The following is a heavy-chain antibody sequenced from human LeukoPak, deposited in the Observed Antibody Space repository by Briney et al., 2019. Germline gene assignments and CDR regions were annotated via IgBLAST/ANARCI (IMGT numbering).Heavy chain of an antibody. CDR3: ARDRLGSSGYYVFY. Sequence: ASVKVSCKASGYTFTSYGISWVRQAPGQGLEWMGWISAYNGNTNYAQKLQGRVTMTTDTSTGTAYMELRSLRSDDTAVYYCARDRLGSSGYYVFYWGQGTLVTVSS. J-gene: IGHJ4*02. CDR2: ISAYNGNT. CDR1: GYTFTSYG. V-gene: IGHV1-18*01. D-gene: IGHD3-22*01.